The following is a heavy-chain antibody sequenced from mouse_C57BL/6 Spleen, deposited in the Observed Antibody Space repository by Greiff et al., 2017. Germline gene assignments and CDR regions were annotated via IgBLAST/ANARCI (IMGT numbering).Heavy chain of an antibody. CDR1: GFSLSTFGMG. V-gene: IGHV8-8*01. CDR2: IWWDDDK. CDR3: ARPHYDYDEGYAMDY. Sequence: QVTLKVSGPGILQPSQTLSLTCSFSGFSLSTFGMGVGWIRQPSGKGLEWLAHIWWDDDKYYNPALKSRLTISTDTSKNQVFLKIANVDTADTATYYCARPHYDYDEGYAMDYWGQGTSVTVSS. D-gene: IGHD2-4*01. J-gene: IGHJ4*01.